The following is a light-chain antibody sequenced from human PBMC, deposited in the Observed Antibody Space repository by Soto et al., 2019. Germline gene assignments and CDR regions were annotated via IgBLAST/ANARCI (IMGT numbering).Light chain of an antibody. CDR2: GAS. J-gene: IGKJ1*01. Sequence: EIVMTQSPATLSVSPGERATLSCRASQSVSSNLAWYQQKPGQAPRLLIYGASTRATGIPARFSGSGSGTAFTPTISSLQSEDFAVYYCQQYNNWPQTFGQGTKVEIK. V-gene: IGKV3-15*01. CDR1: QSVSSN. CDR3: QQYNNWPQT.